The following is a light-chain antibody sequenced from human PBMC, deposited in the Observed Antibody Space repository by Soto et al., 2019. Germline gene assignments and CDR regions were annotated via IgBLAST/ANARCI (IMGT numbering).Light chain of an antibody. CDR2: GVS. Sequence: EVGMTQSPATLSVSPGERATLSCRASQSITSTYLAWYQQKPGQAPRLLIYGVSSRATGVPDRFSGSGSGTDFTLTISRLEPEDFAVYYCQQRSNWPPITFGQGTRLEIK. CDR3: QQRSNWPPIT. CDR1: QSITSTY. J-gene: IGKJ5*01. V-gene: IGKV3D-20*02.